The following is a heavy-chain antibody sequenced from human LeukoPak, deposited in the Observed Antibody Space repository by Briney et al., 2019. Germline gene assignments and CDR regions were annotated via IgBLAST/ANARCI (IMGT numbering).Heavy chain of an antibody. D-gene: IGHD1-26*01. CDR1: GGSFSGYY. CDR3: ARGHSGSYRSVEYFQH. CDR2: INHSGST. V-gene: IGHV4-34*01. J-gene: IGHJ1*01. Sequence: PSETLSLTCAVYGGSFSGYYWSWIRQPPGKGLEWIGEINHSGSTNYNPSLKSRVTISVDTSKNQFSLKLSSVTAADTAVYYCARGHSGSYRSVEYFQHWGQGTLVTVSS.